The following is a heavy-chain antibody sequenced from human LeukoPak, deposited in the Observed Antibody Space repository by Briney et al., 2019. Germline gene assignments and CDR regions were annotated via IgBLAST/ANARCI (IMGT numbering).Heavy chain of an antibody. CDR3: ARITPDEYSSSSEDWGVDY. J-gene: IGHJ4*02. Sequence: PSETLSLTCTVSGGSISSYYWSWIRQPPGKGLEWIGYIYYSGSTNYNPSLKSRVTISVDTSKNQFSLKLSSVTAADTAVYYCARITPDEYSSSSEDWGVDYWGQGTLVTVSS. D-gene: IGHD6-6*01. CDR1: GGSISSYY. CDR2: IYYSGST. V-gene: IGHV4-59*08.